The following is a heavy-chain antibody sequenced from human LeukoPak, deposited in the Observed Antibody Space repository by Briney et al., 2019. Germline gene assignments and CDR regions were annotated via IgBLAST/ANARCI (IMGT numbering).Heavy chain of an antibody. CDR2: ISGSGGST. V-gene: IGHV3-23*01. CDR1: GFTFSSYA. CDR3: AKDAAVTMVRGVIKIKAPSYFDY. Sequence: PGGSLRLSCAASGFTFSSYAMSWVRQAPGKGLEWVSAISGSGGSTYYADSVKGRFTISRDNSKNTLYLQMNSLRAEDTAVYYCAKDAAVTMVRGVIKIKAPSYFDYWGQGTLSPSPQ. J-gene: IGHJ4*02. D-gene: IGHD3-10*01.